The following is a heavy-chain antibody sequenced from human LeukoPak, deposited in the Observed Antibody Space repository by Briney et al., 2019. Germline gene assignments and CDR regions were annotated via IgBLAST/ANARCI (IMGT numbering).Heavy chain of an antibody. D-gene: IGHD2-15*01. CDR3: ARDRYCSGGSCYPVGAFDI. Sequence: GGSLRLSCAASGFTFSSYAMSWVRQAPGKGLEWVSAISGSGGSTYYADSVKGRFTISRDNSKNTPYLQMNSLRAEDTAVYYCARDRYCSGGSCYPVGAFDIWGQGTMVTVSS. CDR2: ISGSGGST. J-gene: IGHJ3*02. CDR1: GFTFSSYA. V-gene: IGHV3-23*01.